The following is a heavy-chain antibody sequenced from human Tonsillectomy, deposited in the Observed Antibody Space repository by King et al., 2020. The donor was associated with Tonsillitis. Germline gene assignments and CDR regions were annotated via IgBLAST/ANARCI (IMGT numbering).Heavy chain of an antibody. CDR1: GFTFSSYG. J-gene: IGHJ4*02. D-gene: IGHD3-22*01. CDR3: AISLGGYLT. CDR2: ISYDGSNK. V-gene: IGHV3-30*03. Sequence: VQLVESGGGVVQPGRSLRLSCAASGFTFSSYGMHWVRQAPGKGLEWVAVISYDGSNKYYADSVKGRFTISRDNSKNTLYPQMNSLRAEDTAVYYCAISLGGYLTWGQGTLVTVSS.